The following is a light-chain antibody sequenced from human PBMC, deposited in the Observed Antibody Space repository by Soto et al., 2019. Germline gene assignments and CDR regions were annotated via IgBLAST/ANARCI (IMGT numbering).Light chain of an antibody. J-gene: IGLJ1*01. CDR1: SSDIGIYKY. CDR2: EVT. V-gene: IGLV2-14*01. CDR3: SSYTTSSTRV. Sequence: QSALTHPASVSGSPGHLIAISCTGASSDIGIYKYVSWYQQHPGKVPKLIIYEVTHRPSGVSNRLSGSKSGNTASLTISGLQAEDEADYYCSSYTTSSTRVFGPGTKVTVL.